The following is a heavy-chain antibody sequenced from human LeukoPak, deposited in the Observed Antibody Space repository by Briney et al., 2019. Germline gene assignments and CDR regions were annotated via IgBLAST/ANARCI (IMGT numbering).Heavy chain of an antibody. CDR3: ARVRLPPYYYYYYYMDV. J-gene: IGHJ6*03. Sequence: SETLSLTCTVSGDSVTNTRYYWGWIRQPPGKGLEWIGEFNHSGSTNYNPSLKSRVTISVDTSKNQFSLKLTSVTAADTAVYYCARVRLPPYYYYYYYMDVWGKGTTVTVSS. CDR2: FNHSGST. CDR1: GDSVTNTRYY. V-gene: IGHV4-39*01. D-gene: IGHD5-18*01.